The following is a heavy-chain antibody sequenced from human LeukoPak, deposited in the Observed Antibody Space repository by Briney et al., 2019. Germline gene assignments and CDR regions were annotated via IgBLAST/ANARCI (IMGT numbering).Heavy chain of an antibody. CDR3: AKEPRYGSGSYRAFDI. Sequence: SETLSLTCTVSGGSISSYYWSWIRQPAGKGLEWIGRIYTSGSTNYNPSLKSRVTMSVDTSKNQFSLKLSSVTAADTAVYYCAKEPRYGSGSYRAFDIWGQGTMVTVSS. CDR2: IYTSGST. D-gene: IGHD3-10*01. V-gene: IGHV4-4*07. CDR1: GGSISSYY. J-gene: IGHJ3*02.